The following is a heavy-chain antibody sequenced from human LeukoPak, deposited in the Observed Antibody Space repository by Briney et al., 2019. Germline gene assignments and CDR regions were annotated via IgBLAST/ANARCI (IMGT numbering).Heavy chain of an antibody. J-gene: IGHJ4*02. Sequence: PGGSLRLSCAASGFTVSSNYMSWVRQAPGKGLEWVSIIYRGGNTYYADSVKGRFSISRDNAKNTLYLQMNSLRAEDTAVYYCARELSYWGQGTLVTVSS. CDR3: ARELSY. V-gene: IGHV3-66*01. CDR2: IYRGGNT. CDR1: GFTVSSNY.